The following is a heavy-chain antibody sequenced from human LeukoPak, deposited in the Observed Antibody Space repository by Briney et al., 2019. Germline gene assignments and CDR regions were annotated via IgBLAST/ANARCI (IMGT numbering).Heavy chain of an antibody. V-gene: IGHV3-21*01. CDR3: ARDQRPDYEILIGFSHFDS. J-gene: IGHJ4*02. CDR2: ISSTSGYI. D-gene: IGHD3-9*01. CDR1: GLSFSSYT. Sequence: GGSLRLSCAPSGLSFSSYTIHWVRQAPGKGLEWVSSISSTSGYIHYADSVKGRFSVSRDNPKNLVHLEMDILRADDTAVYYCARDQRPDYEILIGFSHFDSWGQGTLVTVSS.